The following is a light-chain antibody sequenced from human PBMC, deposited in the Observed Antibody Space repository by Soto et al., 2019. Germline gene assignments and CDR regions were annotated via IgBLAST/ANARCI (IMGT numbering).Light chain of an antibody. J-gene: IGLJ2*01. CDR2: DVS. CDR1: SSDVGGYNY. V-gene: IGLV2-14*01. Sequence: QSALTQPASVSGSPGQSITISCTGTSSDVGGYNYVSWYQQHPGKAPKLMIYDVSYRPSGVSNRFSGSKSVNTASLTISGLLAEDEADYYCSSYTTSSTLVVFGGGTKLTVL. CDR3: SSYTTSSTLVV.